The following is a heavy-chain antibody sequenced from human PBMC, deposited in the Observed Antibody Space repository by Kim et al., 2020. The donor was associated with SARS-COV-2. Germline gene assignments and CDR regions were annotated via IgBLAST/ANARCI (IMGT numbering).Heavy chain of an antibody. CDR1: GGSFSGYY. CDR2: INHSGST. D-gene: IGHD6-13*01. V-gene: IGHV4-34*01. CDR3: ARGHSSSWYPLGY. Sequence: SETLSLTCAVYGGSFSGYYWSWIRQPPGKGLDWIGEINHSGSTNYNPSLKSRVTISVDTSKNQFSLKLSSVTAADTAVYYCARGHSSSWYPLGYWGQGTLVTVSS. J-gene: IGHJ4*02.